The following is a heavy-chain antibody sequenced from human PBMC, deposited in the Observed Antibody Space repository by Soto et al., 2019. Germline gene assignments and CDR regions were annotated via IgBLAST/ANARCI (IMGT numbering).Heavy chain of an antibody. CDR2: ISSYGGST. V-gene: IGHV3-64*01. J-gene: IGHJ4*02. CDR1: GFTFSSYA. Sequence: EVQLVESGGGLVQPGGSLRLSCAASGFTFSSYAMHWVRQAPGKGLEYVSAISSYGGSTYYANSVKGRFTISRDNSKNTLYLQMGSLRAEDMAVYYCARDPDSSGYYYFEYWGQGTLVTVSS. CDR3: ARDPDSSGYYYFEY. D-gene: IGHD3-22*01.